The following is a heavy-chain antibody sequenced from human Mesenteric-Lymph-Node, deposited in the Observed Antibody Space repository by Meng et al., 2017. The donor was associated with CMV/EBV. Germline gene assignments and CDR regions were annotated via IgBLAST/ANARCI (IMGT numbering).Heavy chain of an antibody. J-gene: IGHJ4*02. CDR2: INSDGSNT. Sequence: GGSLRLSCAASGFTFSSYWMHWVRQAPGKGLVWVSRINSDGSNTNYADSVKGRFTISRDNAKNTLYLQMNSLRAEDTAVYYCARVTCPKELSSGGSGGYWGQGTLVTVSS. CDR3: ARVTCPKELSSGGSGGY. V-gene: IGHV3-74*01. D-gene: IGHD6-19*01. CDR1: GFTFSSYW.